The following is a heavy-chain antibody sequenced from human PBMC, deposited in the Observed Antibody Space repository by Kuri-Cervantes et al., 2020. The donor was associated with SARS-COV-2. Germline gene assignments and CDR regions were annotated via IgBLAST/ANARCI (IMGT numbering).Heavy chain of an antibody. CDR1: GYTFTGYY. CDR2: INPNSGGT. J-gene: IGHJ4*02. V-gene: IGHV1-2*04. CDR3: ARAGYDSSGYYYYFDY. Sequence: ASVKVSCKASGYTFTGYYMHWVRQAPGRGLERMGWINPNSGGTNYAQKFQGWVTMTRDTSISTAYMELSRLRSDDTAVYYCARAGYDSSGYYYYFDYWGQGTLVTVSS. D-gene: IGHD3-22*01.